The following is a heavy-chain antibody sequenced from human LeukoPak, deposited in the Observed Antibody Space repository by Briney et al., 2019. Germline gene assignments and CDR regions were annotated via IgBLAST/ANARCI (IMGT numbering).Heavy chain of an antibody. J-gene: IGHJ5*02. CDR1: GGTFSSYA. CDR3: ARERPTIAARSSNWFDP. CDR2: IIPIFATA. D-gene: IGHD6-6*01. V-gene: IGHV1-69*13. Sequence: WASVKVSCKASGGTFSSYAISWVRQAPGQGLEWMGGIIPIFATANYAQKFQGRVTITADESTSTAYMELSSLRSEDTAVYYCARERPTIAARSSNWFDPWGQGTLVTVSS.